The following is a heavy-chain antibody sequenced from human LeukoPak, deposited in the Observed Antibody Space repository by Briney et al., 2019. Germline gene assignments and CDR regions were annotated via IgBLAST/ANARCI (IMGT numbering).Heavy chain of an antibody. Sequence: PGGSLRLSCAASGFTFSSYAMSWVRQAPGKGLEWVSAISGSGGSTYYADSVKGRFTISRDNSKNTLYLQMNSLRAEDTAVYYCSLVMVTGSLTFDYWGQGTLVTVSS. CDR2: ISGSGGST. CDR1: GFTFSSYA. CDR3: SLVMVTGSLTFDY. D-gene: IGHD5-18*01. V-gene: IGHV3-23*01. J-gene: IGHJ4*02.